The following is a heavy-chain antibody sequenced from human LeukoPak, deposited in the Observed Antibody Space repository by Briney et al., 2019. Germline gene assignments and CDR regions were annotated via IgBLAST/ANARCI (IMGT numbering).Heavy chain of an antibody. CDR1: GFTFSSYA. CDR2: ISYDGSNK. V-gene: IGHV3-30-3*01. Sequence: GRSLRLSCAASGFTFSSYAMHWVRQAPGKGLEWVAVISYDGSNKYYADSVKGRFTISRDNSKNTLYLQMNSLRAEDTAVYYCATTVKSYYYGMDVWGQGTTVTVSS. J-gene: IGHJ6*02. D-gene: IGHD4-17*01. CDR3: ATTVKSYYYGMDV.